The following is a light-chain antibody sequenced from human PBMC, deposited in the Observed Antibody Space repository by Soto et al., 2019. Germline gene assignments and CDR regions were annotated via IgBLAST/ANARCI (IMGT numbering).Light chain of an antibody. V-gene: IGKV1-27*01. CDR1: QGIGNY. CDR2: GAS. J-gene: IGKJ5*01. Sequence: TQSPASVSGCFQVRDTITCRACQGIGNYLAWYQHKPGKVPKLLIYGASTLQSRVPSRFSGGGSGTEFTLTISGLQIEDLATYYCQVYNNGPPGLGQGTRLEI. CDR3: QVYNNGPPG.